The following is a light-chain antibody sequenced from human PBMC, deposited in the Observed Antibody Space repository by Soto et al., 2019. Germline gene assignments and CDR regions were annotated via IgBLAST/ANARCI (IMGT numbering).Light chain of an antibody. CDR1: QSISNW. V-gene: IGKV1-5*02. J-gene: IGKJ1*01. CDR3: HQHHSYS. CDR2: HAS. Sequence: DIQMTHSRSTLPTYRWDRGTIICRASQSISNWLAWYQQKPGTAPKVLIYHASNLLSGGPSRSSGSGSRTEFTLPICSLQRDHFGTYYCHQHHSYSFGQGTKVDIK.